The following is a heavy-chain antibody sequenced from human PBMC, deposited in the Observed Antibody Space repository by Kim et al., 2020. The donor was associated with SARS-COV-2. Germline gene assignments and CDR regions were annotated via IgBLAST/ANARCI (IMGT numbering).Heavy chain of an antibody. V-gene: IGHV4-34*01. D-gene: IGHD3-10*01. CDR3: ARRLCLDYRCGKGGYYGSGSALDWFDP. J-gene: IGHJ5*02. Sequence: SETLSLTCAVYGGSFSGYYWSWIRQPPGKGLEWIGEINHSGSTNYNPSLKSRVTISVDTSKNQFSLKLSSVTAADTAVYYCARRLCLDYRCGKGGYYGSGSALDWFDPWGQGTLVTVSS. CDR2: INHSGST. CDR1: GGSFSGYY.